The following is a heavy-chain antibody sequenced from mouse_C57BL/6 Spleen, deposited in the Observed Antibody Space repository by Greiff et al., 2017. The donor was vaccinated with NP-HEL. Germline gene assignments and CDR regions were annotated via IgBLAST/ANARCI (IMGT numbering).Heavy chain of an antibody. V-gene: IGHV5-17*01. CDR1: GFTFSDYG. CDR3: ARDYGND. D-gene: IGHD2-1*01. J-gene: IGHJ2*01. CDR2: ISSGSSTI. Sequence: EVNLVESGGGLVKPGGSLKLSCAASGFTFSDYGMHWVRQAPEKGLEWVAYISSGSSTIYYADTVKGRVTISRDNAKNTLCLQMTRLRSEDTAMYYCARDYGNDWGQGTTLTVSS.